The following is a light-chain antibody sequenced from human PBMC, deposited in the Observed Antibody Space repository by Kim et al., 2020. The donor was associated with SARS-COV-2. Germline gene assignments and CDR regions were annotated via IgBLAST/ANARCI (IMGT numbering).Light chain of an antibody. V-gene: IGKV3-20*01. J-gene: IGKJ4*01. CDR3: QQYGSSPLT. CDR2: GAS. CDR1: QSVSSGY. Sequence: SPAARATLSCRASQSVSSGYLAWYQHKPGQAPRLLIYGASSRATGIPDRFSGSGSGTDFTLTISRQEPDDFAVYYCQQYGSSPLTFGGGTKVDIK.